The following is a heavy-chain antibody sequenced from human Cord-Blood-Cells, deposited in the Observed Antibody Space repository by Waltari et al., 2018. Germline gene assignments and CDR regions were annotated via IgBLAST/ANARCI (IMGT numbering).Heavy chain of an antibody. CDR1: GGSISSGGYY. V-gene: IGHV4-31*03. D-gene: IGHD5-12*01. CDR2: IYYSGST. J-gene: IGHJ3*02. CDR3: ARDSLRLRPDAFDI. Sequence: QVQLQESGPGLVKTSQTLSLTCTVPGGSISSGGYYWSWIRQHPGKGLEWSGYIYYSGSTYYNPSLKSRVTISVDTSKNQFSLKLSSVTAADTAVYYCARDSLRLRPDAFDIWGQGTMVTVSS.